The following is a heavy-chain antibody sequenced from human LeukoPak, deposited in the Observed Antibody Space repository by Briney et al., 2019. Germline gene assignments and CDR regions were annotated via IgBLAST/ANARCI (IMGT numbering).Heavy chain of an antibody. V-gene: IGHV4-59*01. CDR1: GGSISSYY. D-gene: IGHD5-12*01. J-gene: IGHJ5*02. Sequence: SETLSLTCTVPGGSISSYYWSWIRQPPGKGLEWIGYIYYSGSTNYNPSLKSRVTISVDTSKNQFSLKLSSVTAADTAVYYCASEYRPGYRGGFDPWGQGTLVTVSS. CDR2: IYYSGST. CDR3: ASEYRPGYRGGFDP.